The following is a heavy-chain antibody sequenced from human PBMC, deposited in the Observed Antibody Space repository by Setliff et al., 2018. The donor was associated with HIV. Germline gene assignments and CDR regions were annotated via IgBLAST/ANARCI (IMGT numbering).Heavy chain of an antibody. J-gene: IGHJ4*02. Sequence: SETLSLTCTVSGGSISSSSYYWGWVRQPPGKGLGWIGSMYYSGSTNYTPSLKSRITISLDTSKNQFSLRMRSVTAADTAVYYCARVFVDTAVLRVLEYYFDSWGRGTLVTVSS. D-gene: IGHD5-18*01. CDR2: MYYSGST. CDR1: GGSISSSSYY. CDR3: ARVFVDTAVLRVLEYYFDS. V-gene: IGHV4-39*07.